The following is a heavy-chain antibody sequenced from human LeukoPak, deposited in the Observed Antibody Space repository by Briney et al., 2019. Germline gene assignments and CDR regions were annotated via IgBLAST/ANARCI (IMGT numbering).Heavy chain of an antibody. CDR1: GGSISSSSYY. J-gene: IGHJ4*02. Sequence: SETLFLTCTVSGGSISSSSYYWGWIRQPPGKGLEWIGSIYYSGSTYYNPSLKSRVTISVDTSKNQFSLKLSSVTAADTAVYYCARVDPTNDYGVYWGQGTLVTVSS. CDR2: IYYSGST. CDR3: ARVDPTNDYGVY. V-gene: IGHV4-39*07. D-gene: IGHD4-17*01.